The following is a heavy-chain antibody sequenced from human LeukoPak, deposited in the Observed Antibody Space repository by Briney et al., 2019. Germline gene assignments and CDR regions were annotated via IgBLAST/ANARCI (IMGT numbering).Heavy chain of an antibody. Sequence: GGSLRLSCAASGFTFSNYWMSWVRQAPGKGLEWVANIKQDGSERNYVDSVKGRFTISRDNGKNSLYLQMISLRAKDTAVYYCARGWSGFEYWGQGTLVTVSS. V-gene: IGHV3-7*03. J-gene: IGHJ4*02. CDR2: IKQDGSER. CDR3: ARGWSGFEY. CDR1: GFTFSNYW. D-gene: IGHD6-13*01.